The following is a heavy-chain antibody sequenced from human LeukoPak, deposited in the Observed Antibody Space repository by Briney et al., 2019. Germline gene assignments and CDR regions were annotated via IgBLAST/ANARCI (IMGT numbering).Heavy chain of an antibody. CDR2: IKTDGSEK. Sequence: GGSLRLSCEGSGFTFSNYWMGWVRQAPGKGLQWVANIKTDGSEKYYVDSAKGRFTISRDNAKNSLYLQMNSLRAEDTALYHCARVRIAVAGRGWDAFDIWGQGTMVTVSS. D-gene: IGHD6-19*01. CDR3: ARVRIAVAGRGWDAFDI. V-gene: IGHV3-7*03. J-gene: IGHJ3*02. CDR1: GFTFSNYW.